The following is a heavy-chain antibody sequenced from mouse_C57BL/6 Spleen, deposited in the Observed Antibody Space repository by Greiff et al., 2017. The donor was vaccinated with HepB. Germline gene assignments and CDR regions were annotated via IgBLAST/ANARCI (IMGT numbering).Heavy chain of an antibody. CDR2: INPNYGTT. CDR1: GYSFTDYN. V-gene: IGHV1-39*01. D-gene: IGHD1-1*01. Sequence: VHVKQSGPELVKPGASVKISCKASGYSFTDYNMNWVKQSNGKSLEWIGVINPNYGTTSYNQKFKGKATLTVDQSSSTAYMQLNSLTSEDSAVYYCARWGIYYGSSYEEDYAMDYWGQGTSVTVSS. CDR3: ARWGIYYGSSYEEDYAMDY. J-gene: IGHJ4*01.